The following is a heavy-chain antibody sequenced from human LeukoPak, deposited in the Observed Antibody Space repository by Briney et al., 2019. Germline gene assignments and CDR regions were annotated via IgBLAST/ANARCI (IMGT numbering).Heavy chain of an antibody. CDR2: IRYDGSNK. Sequence: PGGSLRLSCAASGFTFSSYGMHWVRQAPGKGLEWVAFIRYDGSNKYYADSVKGRFTISRDNSKNTLYLQMNSLKTEDTAVYYCIRDFGIATPYYFDYWGQGTLVTVSS. CDR1: GFTFSSYG. V-gene: IGHV3-30*02. D-gene: IGHD6-13*01. CDR3: IRDFGIATPYYFDY. J-gene: IGHJ4*02.